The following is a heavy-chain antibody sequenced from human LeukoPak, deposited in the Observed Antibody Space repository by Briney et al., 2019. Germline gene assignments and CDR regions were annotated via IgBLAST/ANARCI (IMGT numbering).Heavy chain of an antibody. J-gene: IGHJ4*02. CDR2: ISSSGSTI. CDR3: ARGLLWFGELSPFDY. V-gene: IGHV3-48*03. CDR1: GLTFSSYE. Sequence: GGSLRLSCAASGLTFSSYEMNWVRQAPGKGLEWVSYISSSGSTIYYADSVKGRFTISRDNAKNSLYLQMNSLRAEDTAVYYCARGLLWFGELSPFDYWGQGTLVTVSS. D-gene: IGHD3-10*01.